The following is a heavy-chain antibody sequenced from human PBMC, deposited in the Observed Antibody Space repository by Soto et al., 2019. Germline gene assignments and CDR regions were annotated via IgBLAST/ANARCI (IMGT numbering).Heavy chain of an antibody. D-gene: IGHD2-2*02. CDR1: GYTFTSYG. CDR3: ASGDPTSDIVVVPAAIPDYYYGMDV. CDR2: ISAYNGNT. J-gene: IGHJ6*02. Sequence: ASVKVFCKASGYTFTSYGISWVRQAPGQGLEWMGWISAYNGNTNYAQKLQGRVTMTTDTSTSTAYMELRSLRSDDTAVYYCASGDPTSDIVVVPAAIPDYYYGMDVWDQGTTVTVSS. V-gene: IGHV1-18*01.